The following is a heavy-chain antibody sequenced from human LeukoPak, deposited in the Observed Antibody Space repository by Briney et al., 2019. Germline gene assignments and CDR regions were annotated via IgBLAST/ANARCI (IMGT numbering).Heavy chain of an antibody. CDR1: GYTFTSYA. J-gene: IGHJ4*02. D-gene: IGHD6-19*01. CDR2: SNAGNGNT. V-gene: IGHV1-3*02. CDR3: ASGDYSSGWYLDY. Sequence: ASVKVSCKASGYTFTSYAMHWVRQAPGQRLEWMGWSNAGNGNTKYSQEFQGRVTITRDTSASTAYMELSSLRSEDMAVYYCASGDYSSGWYLDYWGQGTLVTVSS.